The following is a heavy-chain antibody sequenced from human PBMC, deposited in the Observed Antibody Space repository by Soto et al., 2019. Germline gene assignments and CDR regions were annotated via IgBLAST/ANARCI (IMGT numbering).Heavy chain of an antibody. Sequence: SETLSLTCGVNGGSFSGYYWNWIRQSPGKGLEWIGEIDHSGSTNYNPSLKSRVTISLDRSNNQCSLKLKSVTAADTAVYFCAGMPYTSGLRFDPWGPGTLVTVSS. CDR1: GGSFSGYY. CDR2: IDHSGST. V-gene: IGHV4-34*01. D-gene: IGHD6-19*01. CDR3: AGMPYTSGLRFDP. J-gene: IGHJ5*02.